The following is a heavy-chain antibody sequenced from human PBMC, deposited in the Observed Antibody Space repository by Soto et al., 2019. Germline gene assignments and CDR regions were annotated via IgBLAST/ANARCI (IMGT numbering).Heavy chain of an antibody. Sequence: SETLSLTSTVSGGSISSTAYYWGWIRQPRGRGLVWIGSMLYSGSTYYNPSLRSRFTISVDTCKNQCSLKLSSVPAADTAVYYCARDITMIVESHFDYWGQGTLVAVSS. J-gene: IGHJ4*02. CDR1: GGSISSTAYY. V-gene: IGHV4-39*02. CDR3: ARDITMIVESHFDY. CDR2: MLYSGST. D-gene: IGHD3-22*01.